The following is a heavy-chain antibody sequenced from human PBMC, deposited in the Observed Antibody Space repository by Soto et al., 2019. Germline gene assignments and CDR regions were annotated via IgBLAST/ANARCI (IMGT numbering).Heavy chain of an antibody. CDR3: ARGGFSSSWRFDY. J-gene: IGHJ4*02. CDR1: GDTFSSYA. Sequence: SVKVSCKASGDTFSSYAISWVRQAPGQGLEWMGGIVPFIGTTNYAQNFQGRVTITADKSTSTTYMELTSLRSEDTAVYYCARGGFSSSWRFDYWGQGALVTVS. D-gene: IGHD6-13*01. V-gene: IGHV1-69*06. CDR2: IVPFIGTT.